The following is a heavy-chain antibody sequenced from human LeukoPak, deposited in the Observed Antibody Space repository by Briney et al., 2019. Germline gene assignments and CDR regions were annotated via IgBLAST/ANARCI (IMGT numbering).Heavy chain of an antibody. Sequence: ASVKVSCKASGYTFTSYYMHWVRQAPGQGLEWMGWINTNTGKPTYAQGFTGRFVFSLDSSVSTAYLQINSLNAEGTAVYYCARDTGSSSGGYYYYYMDVWGKGTTVTVSS. CDR2: INTNTGKP. D-gene: IGHD6-6*01. V-gene: IGHV7-4-1*02. CDR1: GYTFTSYY. CDR3: ARDTGSSSGGYYYYYMDV. J-gene: IGHJ6*03.